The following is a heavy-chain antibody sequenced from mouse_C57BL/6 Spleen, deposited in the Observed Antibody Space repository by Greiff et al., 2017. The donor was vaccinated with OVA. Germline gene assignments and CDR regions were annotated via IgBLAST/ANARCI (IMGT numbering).Heavy chain of an antibody. J-gene: IGHJ3*01. Sequence: EVQVVESGPGLVKPSQSLSLTCSVTGYSITSGYYWNWIRQFPGNKLEWMGYISYDGSNNYNPSLKNRISITRDTSKNQFFLKLNSVTTEDTATYYGARYGDYDGPWFAYWGQGTLVTVSA. CDR1: GYSITSGYY. CDR3: ARYGDYDGPWFAY. CDR2: ISYDGSN. V-gene: IGHV3-6*01. D-gene: IGHD2-4*01.